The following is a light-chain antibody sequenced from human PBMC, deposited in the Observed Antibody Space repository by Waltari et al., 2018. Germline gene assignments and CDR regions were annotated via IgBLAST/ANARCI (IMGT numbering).Light chain of an antibody. V-gene: IGLV2-14*03. J-gene: IGLJ3*02. Sequence: QFALTQPASVSGSPGPSITIPCTGTSSDIGTYDYVSWYQQHPGEAPKLILYDVSHRPSGVPNRFSGSKSDNTASLTISGLQAEDESDYYCSSFTTRSTWVFGGGTKLTVL. CDR1: SSDIGTYDY. CDR2: DVS. CDR3: SSFTTRSTWV.